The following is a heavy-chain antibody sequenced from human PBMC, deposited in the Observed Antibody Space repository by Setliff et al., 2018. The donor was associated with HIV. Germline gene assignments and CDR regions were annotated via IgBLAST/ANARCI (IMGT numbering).Heavy chain of an antibody. CDR1: GGSISTYY. CDR3: ARVVRQVPASYYYYYYMDV. V-gene: IGHV4-59*01. CDR2: IYYGGST. Sequence: PSETLSLTCSVSGGSISTYYWSWIRQPPGQGLEWIRYIYYGGSTNYNPSLKSRVTISVNKSKNQFSLKLRSVTAADTAVYYCARVVRQVPASYYYYYYMDVWGKGTTVTVSS. J-gene: IGHJ6*03. D-gene: IGHD2-2*01.